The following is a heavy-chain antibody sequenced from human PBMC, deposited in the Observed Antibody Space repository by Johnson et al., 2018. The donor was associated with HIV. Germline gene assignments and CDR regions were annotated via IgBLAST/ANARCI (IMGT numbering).Heavy chain of an antibody. J-gene: IGHJ3*02. Sequence: QEQLVESGGGVVQPGRSLRLSCAASGFTFSSYGMHWVRQAPGKGLEWVAVIWYDGSNKYYADSVKGRFTISRDNSKNALYLQMNSLRADDTAIYYCAKPPSMGADGFAIWGQGTMVIVSS. CDR2: IWYDGSNK. V-gene: IGHV3-33*06. CDR3: AKPPSMGADGFAI. D-gene: IGHD3-16*01. CDR1: GFTFSSYG.